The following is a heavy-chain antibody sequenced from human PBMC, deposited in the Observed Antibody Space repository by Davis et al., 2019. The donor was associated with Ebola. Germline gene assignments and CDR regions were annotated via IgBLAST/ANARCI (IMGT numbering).Heavy chain of an antibody. Sequence: LRLSCTVSGGSISSGGYYWSWIRQHPGKGLEWIGYIYYSVSTYYNPSLKSRVTISVDTSKNQFSLKLSSVTAADTAVYYCARGLYYDKNLDYWGQGTLVTVSS. D-gene: IGHD3-22*01. J-gene: IGHJ4*02. CDR1: GGSISSGGYY. CDR2: IYYSVST. V-gene: IGHV4-31*03. CDR3: ARGLYYDKNLDY.